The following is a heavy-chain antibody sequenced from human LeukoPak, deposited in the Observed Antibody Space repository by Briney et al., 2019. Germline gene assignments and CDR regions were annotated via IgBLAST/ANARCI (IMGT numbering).Heavy chain of an antibody. CDR1: GYTFTNFD. CDR2: MNPYTGKT. Sequence: GASVKVSCKTSGYTFTNFDINWVRQATGQGLEWLGWMNPYTGKTGYAQKFQGRVTFTGDTSIRTAYMEVSSLTSGDTAVYYCARAPTPFYYDSSAYYSDFWGQGTLVTVSS. V-gene: IGHV1-8*03. CDR3: ARAPTPFYYDSSAYYSDF. D-gene: IGHD6-25*01. J-gene: IGHJ4*02.